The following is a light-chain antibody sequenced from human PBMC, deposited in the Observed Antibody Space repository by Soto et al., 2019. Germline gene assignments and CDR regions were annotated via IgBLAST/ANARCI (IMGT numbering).Light chain of an antibody. J-gene: IGKJ1*01. CDR1: QSISSY. CDR2: GAS. CDR3: QESHSFLWGT. Sequence: DIQMTQSPSSLSASVGDRVTVTCRASQSISSYLNWYQQKPGKAPKVLIYGASSLHSGVPSRFSGGGSGTDFTLTISSLQLEDFATYYCQESHSFLWGTFGPGTKVEIK. V-gene: IGKV1-39*01.